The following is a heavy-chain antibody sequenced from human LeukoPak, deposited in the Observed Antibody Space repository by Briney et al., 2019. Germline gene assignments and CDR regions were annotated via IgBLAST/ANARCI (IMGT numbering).Heavy chain of an antibody. CDR1: GGSFSGYY. Sequence: KPSETLSLTCAVYGGSFSGYYWSWIRQPPGKGLEWIGEINHSGSTNYNPSLKSRVTISVDTSKNQFSLKLSSVTAADMAVYYCARAWGYSYGYDYWGQGTLVTVSS. CDR2: INHSGST. J-gene: IGHJ4*02. V-gene: IGHV4-34*01. CDR3: ARAWGYSYGYDY. D-gene: IGHD5-18*01.